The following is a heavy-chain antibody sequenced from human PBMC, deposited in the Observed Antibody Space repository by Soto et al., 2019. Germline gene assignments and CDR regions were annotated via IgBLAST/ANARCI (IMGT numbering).Heavy chain of an antibody. CDR1: GFTFSSYA. Sequence: GGSLRLSCAASGFTFSSYAMSWVRQAPGKGLEWVSAISGSGGSTYYADSVKGRFTISRDNSKNTLYLQMNSLRAEDTAVYYCAKVTAQFYYGDATFDYWGQGTLVTVSS. V-gene: IGHV3-23*01. CDR3: AKVTAQFYYGDATFDY. CDR2: ISGSGGST. D-gene: IGHD4-17*01. J-gene: IGHJ4*02.